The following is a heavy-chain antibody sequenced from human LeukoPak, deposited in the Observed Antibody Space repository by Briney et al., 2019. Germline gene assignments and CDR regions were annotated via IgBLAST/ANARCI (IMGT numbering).Heavy chain of an antibody. V-gene: IGHV5-51*01. CDR1: GYRFTNHW. J-gene: IGHJ4*02. D-gene: IGHD1-26*01. CDR3: TRLPQCGGTYHFDY. Sequence: GESLKISCKGSGYRFTNHWIGWVRQMPGKGLEWMGIIYPGDSDTRYSPSFQGQVTISADKSISTAYLQWSSLKASDTAMYYCTRLPQCGGTYHFDYWGQGTLLTVSS. CDR2: IYPGDSDT.